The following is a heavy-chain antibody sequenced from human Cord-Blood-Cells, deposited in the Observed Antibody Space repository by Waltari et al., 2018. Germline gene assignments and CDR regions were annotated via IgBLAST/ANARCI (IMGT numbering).Heavy chain of an antibody. CDR1: GGSFSGYY. D-gene: IGHD3-10*01. V-gene: IGHV4-34*01. J-gene: IGHJ2*01. CDR3: ASRGDLNWYFDL. Sequence: QVQLQPWGAGLLKPSETLSLTCAVYGGSFSGYYCSWLRQPPGKGLEWFGEINHSGSTNYNPSLKSRVTISVDTSKNQFSLKLSSVTAADTAVYYCASRGDLNWYFDLWGRGTLVTVSS. CDR2: INHSGST.